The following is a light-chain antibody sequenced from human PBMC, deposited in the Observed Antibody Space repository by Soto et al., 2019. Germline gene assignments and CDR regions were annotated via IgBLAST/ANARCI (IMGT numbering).Light chain of an antibody. CDR3: GSWDSSLTDYV. CDR2: DDN. CDR1: ISNIGGNS. Sequence: QSVLTQPPSVSAAPGQKVTISCSGSISNIGGNSVSWYQQLPGTAPKLLIYDDNKRPSGIPDRFSGSKSGTSATLGITGFQTGDEADYYCGSWDSSLTDYVFGTGTKV. V-gene: IGLV1-51*01. J-gene: IGLJ1*01.